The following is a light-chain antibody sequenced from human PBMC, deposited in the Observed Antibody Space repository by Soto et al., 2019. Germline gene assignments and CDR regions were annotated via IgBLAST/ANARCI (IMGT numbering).Light chain of an antibody. Sequence: QSALTQPASVSGSPGQSITISCTGTSSDVGGSNFVSWYQQHPGKAPKLMIYDVSNRPSGVSSRFSGSKSGNTASLTISGLQAEDEAAYYCSSYTTSTTLYVFGTGTKLTVL. V-gene: IGLV2-14*01. CDR3: SSYTTSTTLYV. J-gene: IGLJ1*01. CDR1: SSDVGGSNF. CDR2: DVS.